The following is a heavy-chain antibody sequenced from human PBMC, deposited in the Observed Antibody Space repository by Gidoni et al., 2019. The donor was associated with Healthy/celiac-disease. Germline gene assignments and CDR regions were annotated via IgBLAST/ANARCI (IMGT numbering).Heavy chain of an antibody. J-gene: IGHJ6*03. Sequence: QVQLVQSGAEVKKPSASVKVSCKASGSTFTSYDINWVRQATGQGLEGMGWMNHNSGNTGYAQKFQGRVTMTRNTSISTAYMELSSLRSEDTAVYYCARGGCSSTSCYLYYYYYYMDIWGKGTTVTVSS. CDR2: MNHNSGNT. CDR3: ARGGCSSTSCYLYYYYYYMDI. CDR1: GSTFTSYD. V-gene: IGHV1-8*01. D-gene: IGHD2-2*01.